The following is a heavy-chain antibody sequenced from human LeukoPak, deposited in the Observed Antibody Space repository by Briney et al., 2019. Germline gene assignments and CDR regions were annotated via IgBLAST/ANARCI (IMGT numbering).Heavy chain of an antibody. CDR1: GFTFSDYY. J-gene: IGHJ4*02. V-gene: IGHV3-23*01. CDR2: ISGSGGST. CDR3: AKRPSEIVVVPAAIDY. Sequence: GGSLRLSCAASGFTFSDYYMSWVRQAPGKGLEWVSAISGSGGSTYYADSVKGRFTISRDNSKNTLYLQMNSLRAEDTAVYYCAKRPSEIVVVPAAIDYWGQGTLVTVSS. D-gene: IGHD2-2*01.